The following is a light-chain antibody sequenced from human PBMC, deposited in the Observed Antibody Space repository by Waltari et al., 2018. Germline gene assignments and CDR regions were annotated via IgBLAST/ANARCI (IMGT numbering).Light chain of an antibody. CDR2: DVS. J-gene: IGKJ3*01. Sequence: DIVLTQSPATLSLSPGERATLSCRASQSVNSLLAWFQQKPGQAPRLLIYDVSKRATGIPARFSGSESGTDFTLTISSLEPEDFAVYYCQQRNIWPPNFGPGTTVEIK. CDR3: QQRNIWPPN. V-gene: IGKV3-11*01. CDR1: QSVNSL.